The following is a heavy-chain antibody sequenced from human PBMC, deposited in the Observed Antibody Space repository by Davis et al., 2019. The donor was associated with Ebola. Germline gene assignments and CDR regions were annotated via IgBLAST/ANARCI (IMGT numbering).Heavy chain of an antibody. Sequence: SLKIPFAAPGFVFRHYVMSWVRQAPGKGLEWVSTRGTSADTYYADSVKGGFTISRDNSKNTLYLQMNGLRVEDTAIYYCAKDTSNIWFDIWGQGTNVTVSS. J-gene: IGHJ3*02. CDR2: RGTSADT. CDR3: AKDTSNIWFDI. D-gene: IGHD1-26*01. V-gene: IGHV3-23*01. CDR1: GFVFRHYV.